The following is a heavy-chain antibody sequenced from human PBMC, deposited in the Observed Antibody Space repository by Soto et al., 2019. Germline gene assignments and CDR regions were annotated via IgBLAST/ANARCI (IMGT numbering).Heavy chain of an antibody. CDR1: GGTFSSYA. V-gene: IGHV1-69*06. Sequence: GASVKVSCKASGGTFSSYAISWVRQAPGQGLEWMGGIIPIFGTANYAQKFQGRVTITADKSTSTAYMKLSSLRSEDTAVYYCARARTIFGVALDYWGQGTLVTVSS. D-gene: IGHD3-3*01. CDR2: IIPIFGTA. J-gene: IGHJ4*02. CDR3: ARARTIFGVALDY.